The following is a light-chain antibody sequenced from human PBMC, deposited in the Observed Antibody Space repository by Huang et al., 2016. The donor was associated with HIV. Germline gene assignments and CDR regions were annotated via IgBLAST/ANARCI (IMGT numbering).Light chain of an antibody. CDR2: ASA. Sequence: DIRMTQSPSSLSASVGDRVTITCRASQSICRYLNWYHQKPGKSPKFLIYASANLQGGVPSRFRGSGYGTEFTLTISSLQPEDFATYYCQQSHSTPPMYTFGQGTKVDVK. J-gene: IGKJ2*01. CDR1: QSICRY. CDR3: QQSHSTPPMYT. V-gene: IGKV1-39*01.